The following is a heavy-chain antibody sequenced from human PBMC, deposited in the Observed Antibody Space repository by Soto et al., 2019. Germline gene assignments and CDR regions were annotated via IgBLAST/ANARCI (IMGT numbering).Heavy chain of an antibody. V-gene: IGHV4-4*01. CDR2: IYHSGST. J-gene: IGHJ4*02. Sequence: SETLSLTCAISGGSISNTNWWCCVRQPPGKGLEWIGEIYHSGSTNYKPSLKSRLTISVDKSSDQFSLRLRSVPAADTAVYWCATLLGATSFDNWSQGIVVTV. CDR1: GGSISNTNW. D-gene: IGHD1-26*01. CDR3: ATLLGATSFDN.